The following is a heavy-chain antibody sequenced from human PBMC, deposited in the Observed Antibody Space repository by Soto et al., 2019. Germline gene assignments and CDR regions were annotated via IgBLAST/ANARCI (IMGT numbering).Heavy chain of an antibody. CDR2: IIPIFGTA. J-gene: IGHJ5*02. CDR3: ARVTMVRGVIWEFDT. Sequence: QVQLVQSGAEVKKPGSSVKVSCKASGGTFSSYAISWVRQAPGQGLEWMGGIIPIFGTANYAQKFQGRVTITEDESTXTAYMELSSLRSEDTAVYYCARVTMVRGVIWEFDTWGQGTLVTVSS. V-gene: IGHV1-69*12. CDR1: GGTFSSYA. D-gene: IGHD3-10*01.